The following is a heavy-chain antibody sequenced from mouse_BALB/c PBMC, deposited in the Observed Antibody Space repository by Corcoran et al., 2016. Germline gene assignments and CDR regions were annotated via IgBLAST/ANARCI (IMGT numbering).Heavy chain of an antibody. CDR1: GYTFTNYG. Sequence: GEAGNERKKPGETVKISCKASGYTFTNYGMNWVKQAPGKGLKWMGWINTYTGEPTYADDFKGRFAFSLETSASTAYLQINNLKNEDTATYFCARFYYDYRDFDYWGQGTTLTVSS. V-gene: IGHV9-3-1*01. CDR2: INTYTGEP. D-gene: IGHD2-4*01. CDR3: ARFYYDYRDFDY. J-gene: IGHJ2*01.